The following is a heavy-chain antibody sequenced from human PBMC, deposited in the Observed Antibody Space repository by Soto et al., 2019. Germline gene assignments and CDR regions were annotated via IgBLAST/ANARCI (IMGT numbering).Heavy chain of an antibody. CDR1: GFTFDDYA. CDR3: AKALEVFGGDYYYYMDV. J-gene: IGHJ6*03. CDR2: ISWNSGSI. V-gene: IGHV3-9*01. Sequence: GGSLRLSCAASGFTFDDYAMHWVRQAPGKGLEWVSGISWNSGSIGYADSVKGRFTISRDNAKNSLYLQMNSLRAEDTALYYCAKALEVFGGDYYYYMDVWGKGTTVTVSS. D-gene: IGHD3-10*01.